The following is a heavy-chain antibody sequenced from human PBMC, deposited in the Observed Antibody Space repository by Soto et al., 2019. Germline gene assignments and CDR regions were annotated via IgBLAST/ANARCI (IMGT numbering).Heavy chain of an antibody. D-gene: IGHD6-19*01. CDR1: GYTFTSYY. Sequence: QVQLVQSGAEVKKPGASVKVSCKASGYTFTSYYMHWVRQAPGQGLEWMGIINPSGGSTSYAQKFQGRVTMTRDTSTSTVYMELSSLRSEDTAVYYCASHRPPVDSSGWPYFDYWGQGTLVTVSS. CDR3: ASHRPPVDSSGWPYFDY. J-gene: IGHJ4*02. CDR2: INPSGGST. V-gene: IGHV1-46*01.